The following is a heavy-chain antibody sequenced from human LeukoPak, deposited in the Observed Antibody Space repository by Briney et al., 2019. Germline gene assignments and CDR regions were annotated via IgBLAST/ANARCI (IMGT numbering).Heavy chain of an antibody. D-gene: IGHD4-17*01. CDR2: INPSGGSS. Sequence: ASVKVSCKASGYTFTTYYMHWVRQAPGQGLEWMGIINPSGGSSSNAQKFQGRVNMTRDTSTGTVYMELSSLRSEDTAVYYCARRNDYGDHYYFDYWGQGTLVTVSS. CDR1: GYTFTTYY. V-gene: IGHV1-46*01. J-gene: IGHJ4*02. CDR3: ARRNDYGDHYYFDY.